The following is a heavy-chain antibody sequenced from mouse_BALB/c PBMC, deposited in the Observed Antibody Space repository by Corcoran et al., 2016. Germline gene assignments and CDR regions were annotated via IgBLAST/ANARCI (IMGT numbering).Heavy chain of an antibody. CDR3: ARSPYGNYGIYDAIDY. V-gene: IGHV1-54*01. Sequence: HVQLPHSAADVERRGLSVKVSYKSSGYVFTYCLVEWVTQLPGQGCEWSGVINPGSGGTNYNEKFKGKATLTADKSSSTAYMQHSSLTSEDSAFYFCARSPYGNYGIYDAIDYWGQGTSVTVSS. CDR2: INPGSGGT. D-gene: IGHD2-10*02. J-gene: IGHJ4*01. CDR1: GYVFTYCL.